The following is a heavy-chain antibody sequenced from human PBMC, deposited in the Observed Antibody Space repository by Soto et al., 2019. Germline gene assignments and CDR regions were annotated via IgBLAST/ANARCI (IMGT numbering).Heavy chain of an antibody. CDR3: TTDSFAVTPLDYYYSYGMDV. Sequence: PGGSLRLSCAASGFTFSNAWMNWVRQAPGKGLEWVGRIKSKTDGGTTDYAAPVKGRFTISRDDSKNTLYLQMNSLKTEDTAVYYCTTDSFAVTPLDYYYSYGMDVGGQGTTVTVPS. CDR1: GFTFSNAW. J-gene: IGHJ6*02. CDR2: IKSKTDGGTT. D-gene: IGHD2-21*02. V-gene: IGHV3-15*07.